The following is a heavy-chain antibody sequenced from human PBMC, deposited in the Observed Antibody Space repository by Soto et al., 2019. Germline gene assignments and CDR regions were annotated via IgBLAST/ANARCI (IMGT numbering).Heavy chain of an antibody. V-gene: IGHV1-69*13. D-gene: IGHD6-13*01. CDR3: AREDRIAAAGANYFDY. J-gene: IGHJ4*02. Sequence: GASVKVSCKASGVTFSSYAISWVRQAPGQGLEWMGGIIPIFGTANYAQKFQGRVTITADESTSTAYMELSSLRSEDTAVYYCAREDRIAAAGANYFDYWGQGILVTVSS. CDR1: GVTFSSYA. CDR2: IIPIFGTA.